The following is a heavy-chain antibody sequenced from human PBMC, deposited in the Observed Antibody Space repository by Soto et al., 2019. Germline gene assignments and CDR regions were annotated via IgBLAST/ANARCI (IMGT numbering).Heavy chain of an antibody. CDR1: GFTFSSYA. J-gene: IGHJ6*02. V-gene: IGHV3-23*01. D-gene: IGHD3-3*01. Sequence: GGSLRLSCAASGFTFSSYAMSWVRQAPGKGLEWVSAISGRGGSTYYAESVKGRFTISRDNSKNTLYLQMNSLRAEDTAVYYCAKDRNGEGTYYDFWSGYYTADLYYYYGMDVWGQGTTVTVSS. CDR3: AKDRNGEGTYYDFWSGYYTADLYYYYGMDV. CDR2: ISGRGGST.